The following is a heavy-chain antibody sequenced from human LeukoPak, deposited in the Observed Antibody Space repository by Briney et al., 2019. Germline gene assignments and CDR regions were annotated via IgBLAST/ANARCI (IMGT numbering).Heavy chain of an antibody. CDR3: ARVEEVSSSWPFDY. CDR1: GVTFSSYS. Sequence: GGSLRLSCAASGVTFSSYSMNWVRQAPGKGLEWVSSISSSSSYIYYADSVKGRFTISRDNAKNSLYLQMNSLRAEDTAVYYCARVEEVSSSWPFDYWGQGTLVIVSS. J-gene: IGHJ4*02. V-gene: IGHV3-21*01. D-gene: IGHD6-13*01. CDR2: ISSSSSYI.